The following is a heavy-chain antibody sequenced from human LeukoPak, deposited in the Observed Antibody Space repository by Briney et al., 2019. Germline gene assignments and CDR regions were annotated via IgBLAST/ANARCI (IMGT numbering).Heavy chain of an antibody. J-gene: IGHJ5*02. CDR2: ISAYNGDT. CDR1: GYPFTSYY. V-gene: IGHV1-18*01. Sequence: ASVKVSCKASGYPFTSYYINWVRQAPGQGPECMGWISAYNGDTNYAQNLQGRVTMTTDTSTDTAYMELRSLRSDDTAVYYCARDGLSYTNPNNWFDPWGQGTLVTVSS. CDR3: ARDGLSYTNPNNWFDP. D-gene: IGHD2-2*02.